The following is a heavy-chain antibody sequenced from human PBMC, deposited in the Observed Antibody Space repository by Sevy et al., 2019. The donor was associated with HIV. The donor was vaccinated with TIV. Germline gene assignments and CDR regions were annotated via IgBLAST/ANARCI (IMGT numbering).Heavy chain of an antibody. Sequence: GGYLRLSCAASGFTFSNAWMSWVRQAPGKGLEWVGRIKSKTDGGTTDYAAPVKGRFTISRDDSKNTLYLQMNSLKTEDTAVYYCTTGVEGEIAVAVSDYWGQGTLVTVSS. CDR1: GFTFSNAW. CDR3: TTGVEGEIAVAVSDY. CDR2: IKSKTDGGTT. J-gene: IGHJ4*02. V-gene: IGHV3-15*01. D-gene: IGHD6-19*01.